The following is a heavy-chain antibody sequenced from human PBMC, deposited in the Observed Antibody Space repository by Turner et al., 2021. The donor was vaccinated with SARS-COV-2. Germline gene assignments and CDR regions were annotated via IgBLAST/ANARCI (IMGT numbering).Heavy chain of an antibody. CDR2: IYTSGST. Sequence: QVQLQESGPGLAKPSETLSLTCTVSGGSISSYYWSWIRQPAGKGLEWIGRIYTSGSTNYNPSHKSRVTMSVDTSKNQFTLKLSSVTAADTAVYYCARDRVQLGPVGMDVWGQGTTVTVSS. D-gene: IGHD6-6*01. CDR1: GGSISSYY. CDR3: ARDRVQLGPVGMDV. V-gene: IGHV4-4*07. J-gene: IGHJ6*02.